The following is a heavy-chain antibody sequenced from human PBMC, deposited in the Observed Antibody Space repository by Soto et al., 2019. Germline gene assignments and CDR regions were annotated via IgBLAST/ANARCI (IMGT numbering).Heavy chain of an antibody. V-gene: IGHV3-9*01. CDR3: AKDRSGNWNDGGNYYYGMDV. CDR1: GFTFDDYA. Sequence: GGSLRLSCAASGFTFDDYAMHWVRQAPGKGLEWDSGISWNSGSIGYADSVKGRFTISRDNAKNSLYLQMNSLRAEDTAVYYCAKDRSGNWNDGGNYYYGMDVWGQGTTVTVSS. J-gene: IGHJ6*02. CDR2: ISWNSGSI. D-gene: IGHD1-1*01.